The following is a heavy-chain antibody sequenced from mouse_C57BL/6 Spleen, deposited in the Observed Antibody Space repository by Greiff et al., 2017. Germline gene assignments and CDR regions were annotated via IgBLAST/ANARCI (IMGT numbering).Heavy chain of an antibody. J-gene: IGHJ2*01. V-gene: IGHV5-6*01. CDR2: ISSGGSYT. CDR1: GFTFSSYG. Sequence: EVNVVESGGDLVKPGGSLKLSCAASGFTFSSYGMSWVRQTPDQRLEWVATISSGGSYTYYPDSVKGRFTISRDNAKNTLYLQMSSLKSEDTAMYYCAGHGDPFDYWGQGTTLTVSS. D-gene: IGHD3-3*01. CDR3: AGHGDPFDY.